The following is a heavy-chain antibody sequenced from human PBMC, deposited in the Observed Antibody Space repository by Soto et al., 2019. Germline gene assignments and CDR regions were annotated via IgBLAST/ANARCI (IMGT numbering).Heavy chain of an antibody. CDR2: IHSDGSST. D-gene: IGHD1-26*01. J-gene: IGHJ3*01. Sequence: DVQLVESGGGSVQPGGSLSLSCAATGFTFSYYWMHWVRQAPGKGLVWVSRIHSDGSSTTYADSVKGRFTSSRDNAKNTLYLQMNSLRAEDTAVYYCARGQWGDFDLWGKGTMVTVAS. CDR1: GFTFSYYW. V-gene: IGHV3-74*01. CDR3: ARGQWGDFDL.